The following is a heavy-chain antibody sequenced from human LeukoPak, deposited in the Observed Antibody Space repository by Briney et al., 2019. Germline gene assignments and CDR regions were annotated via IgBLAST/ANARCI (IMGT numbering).Heavy chain of an antibody. V-gene: IGHV4-59*12. Sequence: SETLSLTCTVSGGSISSYYWSWIRQPPGKGLEWIGYIYYSGSTNYNPSLKSRVTISVDTSKNQFSLKLSSVTAADTAVYYCARGDTLGAFDIWGQGTMVTVSS. CDR2: IYYSGST. D-gene: IGHD2-2*02. CDR1: GGSISSYY. J-gene: IGHJ3*02. CDR3: ARGDTLGAFDI.